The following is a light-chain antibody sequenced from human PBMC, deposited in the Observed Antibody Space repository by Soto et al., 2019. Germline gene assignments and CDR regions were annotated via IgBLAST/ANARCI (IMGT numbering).Light chain of an antibody. Sequence: AIRMTQSPSSLSASTGDRVTITCRASQGISSYLAWYQQKPGKAPKLLIYAASTLQSGVPSRFSGSGSGTDFTLTISCLQSEDFATYYCQHYDGYPQTFGQGTRLEIK. CDR3: QHYDGYPQT. V-gene: IGKV1-8*01. CDR1: QGISSY. CDR2: AAS. J-gene: IGKJ5*01.